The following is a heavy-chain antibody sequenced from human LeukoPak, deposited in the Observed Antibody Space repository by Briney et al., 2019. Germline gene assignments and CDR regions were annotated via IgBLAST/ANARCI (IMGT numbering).Heavy chain of an antibody. Sequence: SETLSLTCTVSGGSISSYYWGWIRQPPGKGLEWIGSIYYSGSTYYNPSLKSRVTISVDTSKNQFSLKLSSVTAADTAVYYCARWIVPAAIFDYWGQGTLVTVSS. CDR2: IYYSGST. V-gene: IGHV4-39*01. J-gene: IGHJ4*02. CDR3: ARWIVPAAIFDY. D-gene: IGHD2-2*01. CDR1: GGSISSYY.